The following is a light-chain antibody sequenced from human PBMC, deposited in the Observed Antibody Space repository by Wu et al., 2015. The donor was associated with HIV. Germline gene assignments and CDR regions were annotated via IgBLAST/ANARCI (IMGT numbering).Light chain of an antibody. CDR1: QSINTY. J-gene: IGKJ4*01. CDR3: QQRLNWPLT. Sequence: EIVLTQSPATLSLSPGERATLSCRASQSINTYLAWYQQRPGQPPRLLMFDASNRAIGIPARFSGSGSGTDLTLTINSLEAEDFAVYYCQQRLNWPLTFGGGTKVEIK. CDR2: DAS. V-gene: IGKV3-11*01.